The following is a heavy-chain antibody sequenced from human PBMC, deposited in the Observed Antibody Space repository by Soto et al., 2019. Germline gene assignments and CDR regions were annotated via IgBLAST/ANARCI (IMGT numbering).Heavy chain of an antibody. CDR1: GYTFTSYY. Sequence: GASVKVSCKASGYTFTSYYIHWVRQAPGQGLEWMGIINPSGGSTSYAQKFQGRVTMTRDTSTSTVYMELSSLRSEDTAVYYCARKLGYCTNGVCLPYYFDYWGQGTLVTVSS. D-gene: IGHD2-8*01. J-gene: IGHJ4*02. V-gene: IGHV1-46*01. CDR3: ARKLGYCTNGVCLPYYFDY. CDR2: INPSGGST.